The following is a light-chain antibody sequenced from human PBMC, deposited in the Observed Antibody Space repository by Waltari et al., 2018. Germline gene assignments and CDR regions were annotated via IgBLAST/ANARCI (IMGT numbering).Light chain of an antibody. CDR1: SSDVGGHDY. Sequence: QSALSQPASVSGSPGQSITISCTRASSDVGGHDYVSWSQQHPGKAPKLIIRDVNNRPSGVSNRFSGSKSGNTASLTISGLQAEDEADYYCSSYSTSSSLILFGEGTKVTVL. CDR2: DVN. V-gene: IGLV2-14*03. J-gene: IGLJ2*01. CDR3: SSYSTSSSLIL.